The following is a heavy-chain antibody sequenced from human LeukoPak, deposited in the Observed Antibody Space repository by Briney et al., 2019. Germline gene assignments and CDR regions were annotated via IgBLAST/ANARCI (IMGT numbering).Heavy chain of an antibody. J-gene: IGHJ4*02. V-gene: IGHV3-7*01. CDR2: IKDDGSAQ. Sequence: GSLRLSCAASGFTFGAYWMSWFRQAPGKGPEWVASIKDDGSAQFYVDSLEGRFTISRDNAKNTLYLQMDTMRVEDTAVYYCARHIVGEQNFDYWSQGTLVTVSS. CDR3: ARHIVGEQNFDY. D-gene: IGHD3-16*02. CDR1: GFTFGAYW.